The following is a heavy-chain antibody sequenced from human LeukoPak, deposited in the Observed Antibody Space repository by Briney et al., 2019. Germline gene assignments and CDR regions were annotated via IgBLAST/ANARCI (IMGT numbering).Heavy chain of an antibody. D-gene: IGHD6-19*01. CDR2: ISSSSSYI. CDR1: GFTFSSSA. Sequence: GGSLRLSCAASGFTFSSSAMSWVRQAPGKGLEWVSSISSSSSYIYYADSVKGRFTISRDNAKNSLYLQMNSLRAEDTAVYYCARGPISGWSADYWGQGTLVTVSS. V-gene: IGHV3-21*01. J-gene: IGHJ4*02. CDR3: ARGPISGWSADY.